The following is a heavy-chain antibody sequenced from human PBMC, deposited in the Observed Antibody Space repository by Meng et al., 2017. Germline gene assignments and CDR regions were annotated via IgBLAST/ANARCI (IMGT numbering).Heavy chain of an antibody. CDR1: GYSFTSYW. Sequence: GESLKIPRKGSGYSFTSYWTGWVRPMPGKGVEWMGIIYPGHSDTRYSPSFQGQVTISADKSSSTAYLQWSSLKASDTAMYYCARLRDIVATLGGDDAFDIWGQGTMVTVSS. V-gene: IGHV5-51*02. J-gene: IGHJ3*02. CDR2: IYPGHSDT. D-gene: IGHD5-12*01. CDR3: ARLRDIVATLGGDDAFDI.